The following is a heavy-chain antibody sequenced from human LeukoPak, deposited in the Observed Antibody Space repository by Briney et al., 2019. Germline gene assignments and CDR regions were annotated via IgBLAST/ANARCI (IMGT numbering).Heavy chain of an antibody. CDR3: ARDGGANWNFLERLDD. Sequence: HPGGSLRLSCAASGFTFSSYSMNWVRQAPGKGMEWVSYISSGSTIYCADSVKGRFTISRDNAKNSLYLQMNSLRAEDTAVYYCARDGGANWNFLERLDDWGEGTLVTVSS. D-gene: IGHD1-1*01. CDR2: ISSGSTI. J-gene: IGHJ4*02. CDR1: GFTFSSYS. V-gene: IGHV3-48*01.